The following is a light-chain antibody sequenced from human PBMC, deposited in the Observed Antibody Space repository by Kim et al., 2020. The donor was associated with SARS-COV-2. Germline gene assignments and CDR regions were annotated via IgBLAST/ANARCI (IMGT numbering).Light chain of an antibody. V-gene: IGKV1-16*02. CDR2: SAS. J-gene: IGKJ4*01. CDR1: HDISQY. CDR3: QKYKDYPLT. Sequence: DIQMTQSPSSLSASVGDRVTITCRTSHDISQYLAWFQQTPGKAPKPLIYSASKLHSGVPSNFSGSGSGTDFTLTISGLQPEHYATYYCQKYKDYPLTFGGGTKVDIK.